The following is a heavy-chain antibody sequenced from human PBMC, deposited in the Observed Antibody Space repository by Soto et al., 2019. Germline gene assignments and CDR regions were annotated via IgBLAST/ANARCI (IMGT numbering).Heavy chain of an antibody. CDR1: GGPFSGYY. J-gene: IGHJ5*02. V-gene: IGHV4-34*01. Sequence: PSETLSLTCAVYGGPFSGYYWSWIRQPPGKGLEWIGEINHSGSTNYNPSLKSRVTISVDTSKNQFSLKLSSVTAADTAVYYCARVLAPYSWHRQANWFDPWGQGTLVTAPQ. CDR3: ARVLAPYSWHRQANWFDP. CDR2: INHSGST. D-gene: IGHD2-21*01.